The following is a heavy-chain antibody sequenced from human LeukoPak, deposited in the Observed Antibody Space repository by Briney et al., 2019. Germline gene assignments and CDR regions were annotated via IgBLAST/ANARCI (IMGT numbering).Heavy chain of an antibody. Sequence: GGSLRLSCTASEFTFSSYSMNWVRQAPGKGLEWVSYISGSSSTIYYADSVKGRFTISRDNAKNSLYLQMNSLRDEDTAVYYCAAASGWYFDSWGQGTLVTVSS. J-gene: IGHJ4*02. CDR2: ISGSSSTI. CDR3: AAASGWYFDS. V-gene: IGHV3-48*02. CDR1: EFTFSSYS. D-gene: IGHD6-19*01.